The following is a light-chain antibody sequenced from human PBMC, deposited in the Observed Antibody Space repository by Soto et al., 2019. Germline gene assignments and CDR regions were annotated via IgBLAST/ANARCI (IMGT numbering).Light chain of an antibody. V-gene: IGKV1-39*01. J-gene: IGKJ3*01. CDR1: QNINNY. Sequence: DVQMTQSPSSLSASVGDTVTITCRASQNINNYVNWYQHKVGRAPKLLIYAASNLKRGVPSRVSGSGSGTDFTLTISSLQPEEFGTYYCQQSIINPHTFGPGTKVDV. CDR3: QQSIINPHT. CDR2: AAS.